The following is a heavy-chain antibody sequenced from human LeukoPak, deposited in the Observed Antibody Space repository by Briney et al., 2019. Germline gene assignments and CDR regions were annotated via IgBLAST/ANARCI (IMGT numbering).Heavy chain of an antibody. Sequence: GASVKVSCKASGYTFTGYYMHWVRQAPGQGLEWMGWINPNSGDTNYAQKFQGRVTMTRDTSITTAYMELSRLRSDDTAVYYCARPTGRYYDSSGYYGSWGQGTLVTVSS. CDR2: INPNSGDT. D-gene: IGHD3-22*01. J-gene: IGHJ5*02. CDR3: ARPTGRYYDSSGYYGS. V-gene: IGHV1-2*02. CDR1: GYTFTGYY.